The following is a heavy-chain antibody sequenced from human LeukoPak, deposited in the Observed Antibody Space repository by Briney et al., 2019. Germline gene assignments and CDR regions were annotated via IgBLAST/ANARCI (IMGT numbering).Heavy chain of an antibody. CDR1: GFTFSSYW. CDR2: IKQDGSEK. V-gene: IGHV3-7*01. J-gene: IGHJ6*03. D-gene: IGHD5-18*01. CDR3: ARERDTVMVGYYMDV. Sequence: GGSLRLSCAASGFTFSSYWMSWVRQAPGKGLEWVVNIKQDGSEKYYVDPGKGRFTISRDNAKNSLYLQMNSLRAEDTAVYYCARERDTVMVGYYMDVWGKGTTVTVSS.